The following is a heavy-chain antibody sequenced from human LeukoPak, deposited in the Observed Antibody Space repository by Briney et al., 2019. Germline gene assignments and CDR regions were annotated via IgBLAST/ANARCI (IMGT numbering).Heavy chain of an antibody. Sequence: SETLSLTCTVSGGSITNYYWSWIRQPPGKGLECIGYIYYSGSTNYNPSLKSRVTISLHTSTNQFSLKLNSVTAADTAVYYCARGVPYGPSYEFFDYWGQGTLVTVSS. CDR2: IYYSGST. CDR1: GGSITNYY. J-gene: IGHJ4*02. D-gene: IGHD3-10*01. V-gene: IGHV4-59*01. CDR3: ARGVPYGPSYEFFDY.